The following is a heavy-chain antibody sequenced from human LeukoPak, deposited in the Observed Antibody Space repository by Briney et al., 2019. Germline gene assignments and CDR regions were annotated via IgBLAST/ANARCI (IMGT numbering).Heavy chain of an antibody. CDR3: ARRGYILTDYAFDS. Sequence: PSETLSLTCSVYAGSINSNSHHWDWIRQAPGTGLEWIGNIYYSGTTSYNPSLKSRVTISVDTSKNQFSLRLTSVTAADTAVYFCARRGYILTDYAFDSWGQGTLVTVSS. CDR1: AGSINSNSHH. CDR2: IYYSGTT. J-gene: IGHJ4*02. V-gene: IGHV4-39*01. D-gene: IGHD3-9*01.